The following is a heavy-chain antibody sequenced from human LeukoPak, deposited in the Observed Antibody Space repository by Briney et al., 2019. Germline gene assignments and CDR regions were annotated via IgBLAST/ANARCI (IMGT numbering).Heavy chain of an antibody. CDR1: GGSISSCY. Sequence: SETLSLTCTVSGGSISSCYWSWIRQFPGKGLEWIGYIYYSGSTNYNPSLKSRVTMSLYTSKNQFSLKLSSVTAADTALYYCARDLFVGAAQIWGQGTLVTVSS. CDR2: IYYSGST. CDR3: ARDLFVGAAQI. J-gene: IGHJ4*02. V-gene: IGHV4-59*01. D-gene: IGHD1-26*01.